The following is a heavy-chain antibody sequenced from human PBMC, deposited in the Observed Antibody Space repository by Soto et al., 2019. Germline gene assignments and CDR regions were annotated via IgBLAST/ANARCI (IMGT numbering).Heavy chain of an antibody. Sequence: QVQLVESGGGVVQPGTSLRLSCSASGFTLSGVDMHWVRQAPGKGLEWVAVMSYDGRNQYYADSVKGRFTVSRDSSKSTLYLQMTSLRTEDAAVDYCARGGWYSSSSRSVCWGEVTMVTVAS. V-gene: IGHV3-30*03. CDR1: GFTLSGVD. J-gene: IGHJ4*02. D-gene: IGHD6-6*01. CDR2: MSYDGRNQ. CDR3: ARGGWYSSSSRSVC.